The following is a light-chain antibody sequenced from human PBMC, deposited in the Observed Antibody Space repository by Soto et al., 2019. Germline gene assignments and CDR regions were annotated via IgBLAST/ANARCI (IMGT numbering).Light chain of an antibody. J-gene: IGLJ2*01. CDR2: GVA. V-gene: IGLV2-14*03. Sequence: QSALTQPASVSGSPGQSITISCTGTSSDVGAYNYVSWYQHHPGKAPKLMIYGVANRPSGVSNRFSGSKSGNTASLTISGLQAEDEADYYCSSYTIRSTVVFGGGTQLTVL. CDR3: SSYTIRSTVV. CDR1: SSDVGAYNY.